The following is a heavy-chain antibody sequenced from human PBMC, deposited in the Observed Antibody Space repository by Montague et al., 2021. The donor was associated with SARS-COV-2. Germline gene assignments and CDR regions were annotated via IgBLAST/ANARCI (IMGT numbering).Heavy chain of an antibody. V-gene: IGHV4-59*02. Sequence: SETLSLTSIVSGSSVRSYYWSWIRQPPGKGLEWIGYIYDSGSTNYNPSLKSRVTISVDTSKSQFSLKLSSVTAADTAVYYCARENTVTTFGGPYYIDSWGQGTLVTVSA. CDR1: GSSVRSYY. CDR3: ARENTVTTFGGPYYIDS. J-gene: IGHJ4*02. CDR2: IYDSGST. D-gene: IGHD4-17*01.